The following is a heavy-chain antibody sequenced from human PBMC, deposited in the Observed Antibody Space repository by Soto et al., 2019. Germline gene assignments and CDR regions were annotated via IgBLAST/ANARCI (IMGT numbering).Heavy chain of an antibody. D-gene: IGHD6-6*01. CDR3: ARTSTFHC. V-gene: IGHV4-34*01. CDR1: CGSFRGYY. Sequence: QVQLQQWGAGLLKPSETLSLTCAVYCGSFRGYYWSWIRQPPGKGLEWVGEINHSGSTNYNPSLKSRVTMSVDTSKNQFSLKLSSVTAADTAVYYCARTSTFHCWGQGTLVTVSS. J-gene: IGHJ4*02. CDR2: INHSGST.